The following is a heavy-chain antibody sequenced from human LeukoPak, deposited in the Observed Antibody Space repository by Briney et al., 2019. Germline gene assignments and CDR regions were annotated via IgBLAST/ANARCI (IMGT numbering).Heavy chain of an antibody. V-gene: IGHV3-23*01. CDR2: ISGSGGST. J-gene: IGHJ5*02. D-gene: IGHD3-16*01. CDR3: AKVRMMEGFDP. CDR1: GITFSNYA. Sequence: GGSLRLSCVASGITFSNYAVSWVRQAPEKGLEWVSAISGSGGSTYYADSVKGRFTISRDNSKNTLYLQMNSLRAEDTAVYYCAKVRMMEGFDPWGQGTLVTVSS.